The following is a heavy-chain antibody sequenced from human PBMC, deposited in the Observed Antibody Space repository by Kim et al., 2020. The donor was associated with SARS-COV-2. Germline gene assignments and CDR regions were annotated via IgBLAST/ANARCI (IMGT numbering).Heavy chain of an antibody. V-gene: IGHV4-38-2*02. D-gene: IGHD5-18*01. CDR1: GSSISSGYY. CDR3: ARDRSRGYSYGQTDY. CDR2: IYHSGST. J-gene: IGHJ4*02. Sequence: SETLSLTCTVSGSSISSGYYWGWIRQPPGKGLEWLGSIYHSGSTYYNPSLKSRVTISVDTSKNQFSLKLSSVTAADTAVYYCARDRSRGYSYGQTDYWGQGTLVTVSS.